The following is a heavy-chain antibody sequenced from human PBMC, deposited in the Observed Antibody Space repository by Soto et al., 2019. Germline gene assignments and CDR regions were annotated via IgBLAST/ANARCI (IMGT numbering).Heavy chain of an antibody. CDR2: ISSSSSTI. J-gene: IGHJ4*02. CDR1: GFTFSSYS. V-gene: IGHV3-48*01. CDR3: ARDVKPTYGDYVDYFDY. Sequence: PGGSLRLSCAASGFTFSSYSMNWVRQAPGKGLEWVSYISSSSSTIYYADSVKGRFTISRDNAKNSLYLQMNSLRAEDTAVYYCARDVKPTYGDYVDYFDYWGQGTLVTVSS. D-gene: IGHD4-17*01.